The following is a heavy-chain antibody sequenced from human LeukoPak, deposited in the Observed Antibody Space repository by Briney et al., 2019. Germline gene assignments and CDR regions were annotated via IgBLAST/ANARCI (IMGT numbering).Heavy chain of an antibody. CDR1: GFTFSSYS. CDR3: ARASSAFCGGDCYPPTYFDY. CDR2: ISSSSSYI. Sequence: GGSLRVSCAASGFTFSSYSMNWVRQAPGKGLEWVSSISSSSSYIYYADSVKGRFTISRDNAKNSLYLQMNSLRAEDTAVYYCARASSAFCGGDCYPPTYFDYWGQGTLVTVSS. J-gene: IGHJ4*02. V-gene: IGHV3-21*01. D-gene: IGHD2-21*01.